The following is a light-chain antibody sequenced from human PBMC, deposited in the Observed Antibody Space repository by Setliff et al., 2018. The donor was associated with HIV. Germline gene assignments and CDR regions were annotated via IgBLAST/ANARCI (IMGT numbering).Light chain of an antibody. CDR1: SSDIGGYTY. J-gene: IGLJ2*01. CDR2: EVN. Sequence: QSVLAQPPSASGSPGQSVTISRTGTSSDIGGYTYVSWYQQHPGKAPKLVIYEVNKRPSGVPDRFSGSKSGNTASLTVSGLQAEDEADYYCSSYAGSNNLVFGGGTKVTVL. CDR3: SSYAGSNNLV. V-gene: IGLV2-8*01.